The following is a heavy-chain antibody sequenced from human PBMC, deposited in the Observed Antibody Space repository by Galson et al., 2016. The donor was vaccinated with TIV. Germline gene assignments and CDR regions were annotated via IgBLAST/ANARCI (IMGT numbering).Heavy chain of an antibody. CDR2: TYYRSKWYN. CDR3: ARATPSVFGVVMTLDY. CDR1: GDSVSSDSAA. J-gene: IGHJ4*02. V-gene: IGHV6-1*01. D-gene: IGHD3-3*01. Sequence: CAISGDSVSSDSAAWNWIRQSPSRGLEWLGRTYYRSKWYNDYAVAVKSRITITPDTSKNQFSLQLTSVTPEDTAVYYFARATPSVFGVVMTLDYWGRGTLVTVSS.